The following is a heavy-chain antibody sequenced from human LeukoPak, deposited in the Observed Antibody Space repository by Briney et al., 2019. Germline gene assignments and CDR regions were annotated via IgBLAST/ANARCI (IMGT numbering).Heavy chain of an antibody. Sequence: SVKVSCKASGYTFTSYGISWVRQAPGQGLEWMGGIIPIFGTANYAQKFQGRVTITADESTSTAYMELSSLRSENTAVYYCARAEVIQYYFDYWGQGTLVTVSS. V-gene: IGHV1-69*13. CDR2: IIPIFGTA. CDR3: ARAEVIQYYFDY. J-gene: IGHJ4*02. D-gene: IGHD3-22*01. CDR1: GYTFTSYG.